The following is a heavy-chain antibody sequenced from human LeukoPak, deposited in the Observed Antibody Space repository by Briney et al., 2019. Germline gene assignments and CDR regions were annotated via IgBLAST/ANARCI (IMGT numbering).Heavy chain of an antibody. D-gene: IGHD3-3*01. Sequence: GGSLRLSCAASGFTFSSYWMSWVRQAPGKGLEWVANIKQDGSEKHYVDSVKGRFTISRDNAQNSLYLQMNSLRAEDTAVYYCARSLGVVAPYYYYYGMDVWGQGSTVTVPS. CDR2: IKQDGSEK. V-gene: IGHV3-7*01. J-gene: IGHJ6*02. CDR1: GFTFSSYW. CDR3: ARSLGVVAPYYYYYGMDV.